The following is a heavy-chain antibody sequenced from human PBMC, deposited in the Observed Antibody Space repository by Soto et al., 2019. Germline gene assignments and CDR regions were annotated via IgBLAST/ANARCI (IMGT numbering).Heavy chain of an antibody. Sequence: QVQLMQSGAEVRKPGSSVTVSCKASGGTFSSNPISWVRQAPGQGLEWMGGIIPIFATPHYARRFLDRVTLTADRSTNTAYMELTGLTSEATAIYYCARDLSAVKRFESFKYYRMDVWGQGTAVTVS. J-gene: IGHJ6*02. CDR1: GGTFSSNP. CDR2: IIPIFATP. V-gene: IGHV1-69*06. CDR3: ARDLSAVKRFESFKYYRMDV. D-gene: IGHD3-3*01.